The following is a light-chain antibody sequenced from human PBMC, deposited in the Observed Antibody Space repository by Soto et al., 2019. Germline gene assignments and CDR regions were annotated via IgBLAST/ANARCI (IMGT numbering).Light chain of an antibody. CDR3: QQYYSTPFT. Sequence: DIVMTQSPDSLAVSLGERATINGKSSQSVLYSSNNKNYLAWYKQKPGQPPKLLIYCASTRESGVPDRFSGSGSGTDFTLTISSLQAEDVAVYYCQQYYSTPFTFGPGTKVDI. CDR2: CAS. V-gene: IGKV4-1*01. CDR1: QSVLYSSNNKNY. J-gene: IGKJ3*01.